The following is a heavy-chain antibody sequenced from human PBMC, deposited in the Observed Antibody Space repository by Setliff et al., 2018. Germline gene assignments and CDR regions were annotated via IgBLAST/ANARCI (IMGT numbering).Heavy chain of an antibody. J-gene: IGHJ5*02. Sequence: SSETLSLTCTVSGGSISSYYWSWIRQPPGKGLEWIGYIYYSGSTNYNPSLKSVVTVSADTSKNQFSLTLRSVTAADTAVYYCARAPHVSGNFGWFDPWGQGTLVTVS. V-gene: IGHV4-59*12. CDR3: ARAPHVSGNFGWFDP. CDR1: GGSISSYY. CDR2: IYYSGST. D-gene: IGHD3-10*01.